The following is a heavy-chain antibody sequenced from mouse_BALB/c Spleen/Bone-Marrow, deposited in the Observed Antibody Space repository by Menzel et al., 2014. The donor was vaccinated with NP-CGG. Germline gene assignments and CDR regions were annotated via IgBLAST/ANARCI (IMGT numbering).Heavy chain of an antibody. CDR2: IRNKANGYTT. J-gene: IGHJ2*01. CDR1: GFTFTAYY. Sequence: EVQRVESGGGLVQPGGSLRLSCATSGFTFTAYYMSWVRQPPGKALEWLGFIRNKANGYTTEYSASVRGRFTISRDNSQSILYLQMNTLRAEDSATYYCARYDVYYYFDYWGQGTPLTVSS. D-gene: IGHD2-3*01. CDR3: ARYDVYYYFDY. V-gene: IGHV7-3*02.